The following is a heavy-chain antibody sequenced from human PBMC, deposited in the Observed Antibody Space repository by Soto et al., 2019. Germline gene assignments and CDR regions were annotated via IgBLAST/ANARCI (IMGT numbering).Heavy chain of an antibody. CDR2: VYYTGST. CDR1: GASIMSTDYY. D-gene: IGHD2-21*02. V-gene: IGHV4-30-4*01. CDR3: VRTARQGAVAPHWFDR. Sequence: PSETLSLTCTVSGASIMSTDYYWSWIRQAPGKGLEWIGYVYYTGSTYYNPSLMSRLTISVDTSKNQFSLKLTSVTAAETAVYYCVRTARQGAVAPHWFDRWGQGTLVTVSS. J-gene: IGHJ5*02.